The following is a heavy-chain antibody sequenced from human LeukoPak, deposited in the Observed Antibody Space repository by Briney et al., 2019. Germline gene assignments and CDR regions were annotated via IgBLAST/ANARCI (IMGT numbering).Heavy chain of an antibody. V-gene: IGHV4-4*02. CDR3: ARTNQISETAFDI. CDR2: ILSSGST. CDR1: GDSISTSNW. D-gene: IGHD1-14*01. Sequence: PSETLSLTCAVSGDSISTSNWWSWVRQSPGKGLEWIGYILSSGSTNYNPSVKSRVTISVDTSKNQFSLKLSSVTAADTAVYYCARTNQISETAFDIWGQGTMVIVSS. J-gene: IGHJ3*02.